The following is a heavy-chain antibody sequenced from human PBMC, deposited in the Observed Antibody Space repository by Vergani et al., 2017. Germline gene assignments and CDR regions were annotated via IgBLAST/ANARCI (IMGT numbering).Heavy chain of an antibody. Sequence: QVQLQQWGGGLLKPSETLSLTCVVNGGSFTSYHWTWIRQSPGEGLEWVGDIDHTGRPDYNPSLKSRLTMSEDKSRNQFSLALNSVTATDPAIYFCARGNTETNGHLYYYYMDVLGQGTAVTVS. CDR1: GGSFTSYH. D-gene: IGHD4-11*01. J-gene: IGHJ6*03. CDR2: IDHTGRP. CDR3: ARGNTETNGHLYYYYMDV. V-gene: IGHV4-34*01.